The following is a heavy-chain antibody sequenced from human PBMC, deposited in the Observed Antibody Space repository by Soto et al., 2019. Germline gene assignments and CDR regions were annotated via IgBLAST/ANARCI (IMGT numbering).Heavy chain of an antibody. Sequence: PGGSLRLSCAASGFTFSNAWMNWVRQAPGKGLEWVGRIKSKTDGGTTDYAAPVKGRFTISRDDSKNTLYLQMNSLKTEDTAVYYCTTDPHFTLYYDFWSGYYHYGMDVWGQGTTVTVSS. V-gene: IGHV3-15*07. J-gene: IGHJ6*02. CDR3: TTDPHFTLYYDFWSGYYHYGMDV. CDR2: IKSKTDGGTT. CDR1: GFTFSNAW. D-gene: IGHD3-3*01.